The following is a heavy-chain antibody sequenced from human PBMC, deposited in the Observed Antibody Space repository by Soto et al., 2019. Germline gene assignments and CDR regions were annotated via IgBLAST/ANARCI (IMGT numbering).Heavy chain of an antibody. CDR2: ISYDGSNK. CDR1: GFTFSSYG. V-gene: IGHV3-30*03. CDR3: APWFGAFDY. Sequence: QVQLVESGGGVVQPGRSLRLSCAASGFTFSSYGMHWVRQAPGKGLEWVAVISYDGSNKYDAASVKGRFTISRDNSKNTLYLQINTRWAEDRAVYYCAPWFGAFDYWGQGTLVTVSS. D-gene: IGHD3-10*01. J-gene: IGHJ4*02.